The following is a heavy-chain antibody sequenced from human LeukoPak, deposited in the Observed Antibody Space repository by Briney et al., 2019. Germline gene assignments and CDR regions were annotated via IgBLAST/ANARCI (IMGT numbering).Heavy chain of an antibody. CDR1: GYSFTSYW. V-gene: IGHV5-51*01. CDR2: IYPGDSDT. J-gene: IGHJ4*02. CDR3: ARHGIGDTAMVHFDY. Sequence: GESLKISCKGSGYSFTSYWIGWVRQVPGKGLEWMGIIYPGDSDTRYSPSFQGQVTISADKSISTAYLQWSSLKASDTAMYYCARHGIGDTAMVHFDYWGQGTLVTVSS. D-gene: IGHD5-18*01.